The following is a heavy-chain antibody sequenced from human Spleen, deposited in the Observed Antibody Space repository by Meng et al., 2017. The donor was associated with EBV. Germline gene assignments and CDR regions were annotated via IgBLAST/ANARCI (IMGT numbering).Heavy chain of an antibody. J-gene: IGHJ4*02. CDR1: DGSFSAFY. Sequence: QGPFQQSGAGLLKPSETLSLTCAVYDGSFSAFYWNWFRQSPGKGLEWIGEINHSGSTNYNPSLKSRVTMSVDTSKNQFSLKLSSLTAADTAMYYCAIGVTLVRGYWGQGTLVTVSS. CDR3: AIGVTLVRGY. CDR2: INHSGST. V-gene: IGHV4-34*01. D-gene: IGHD3-10*01.